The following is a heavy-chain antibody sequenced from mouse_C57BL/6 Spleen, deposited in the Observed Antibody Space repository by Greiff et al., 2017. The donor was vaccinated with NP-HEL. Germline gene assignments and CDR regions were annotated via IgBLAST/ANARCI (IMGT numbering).Heavy chain of an antibody. CDR2: IYPGSGNT. J-gene: IGHJ4*01. CDR1: GYSFTSYY. V-gene: IGHV1-66*01. CDR3: ATYYSKGGAMDY. D-gene: IGHD2-5*01. Sequence: VQLVESGPELVKPGASVKISCKASGYSFTSYYIHWVKQRPGQGLEWIGWIYPGSGNTKYNEKFKGKATLTADTSSSTAYMQLSSLTSEDSAVYYCATYYSKGGAMDYWGQGTSVTVSS.